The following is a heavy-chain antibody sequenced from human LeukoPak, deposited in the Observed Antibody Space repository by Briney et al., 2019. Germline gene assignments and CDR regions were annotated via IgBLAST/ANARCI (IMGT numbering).Heavy chain of an antibody. V-gene: IGHV3-21*01. J-gene: IGHJ4*02. CDR3: ARDPDYYGSGSYSGFDY. Sequence: GGSLRLSCAASGFTFSSYSMSWVRQAPGKGLEWVSSISSSSSYIYYAGAVKGRFTISRDNAKTSLYLQMNSLRAEDTAVYYCARDPDYYGSGSYSGFDYWGQGTLVTVSS. D-gene: IGHD3-10*01. CDR1: GFTFSSYS. CDR2: ISSSSSYI.